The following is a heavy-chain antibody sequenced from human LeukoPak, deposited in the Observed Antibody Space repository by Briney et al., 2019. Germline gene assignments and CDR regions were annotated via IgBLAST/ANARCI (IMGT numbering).Heavy chain of an antibody. CDR1: AFNFSGNY. V-gene: IGHV3-66*01. Sequence: PGGSLRLSCVDSAFNFSGNYMTWVRQALGKGLEWVSAVYIGGTTYYADSVKGRFTISRDNPKSTLYLQMHSLRAEDTAVYYCAREISRFGIWGQGTLVTVSS. D-gene: IGHD3-16*01. J-gene: IGHJ4*02. CDR2: VYIGGTT. CDR3: AREISRFGI.